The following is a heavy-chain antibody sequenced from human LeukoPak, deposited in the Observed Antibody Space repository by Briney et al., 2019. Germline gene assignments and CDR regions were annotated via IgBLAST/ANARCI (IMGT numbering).Heavy chain of an antibody. V-gene: IGHV4-34*01. Sequence: SQTLSLTCAVYAGSFSGYYWSWIRQPQGKGLEWNGEINHSGSTNYNPSLKSRVTISVDTSKNQFSLKLSSVTAADTAVYYCARSSRIAAAGFFFDYWGQGTLVTVSS. CDR1: AGSFSGYY. J-gene: IGHJ4*02. D-gene: IGHD6-13*01. CDR3: ARSSRIAAAGFFFDY. CDR2: INHSGST.